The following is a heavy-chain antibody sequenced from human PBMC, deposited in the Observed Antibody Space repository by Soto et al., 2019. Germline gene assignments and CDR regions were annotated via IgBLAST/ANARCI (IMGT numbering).Heavy chain of an antibody. J-gene: IGHJ4*02. Sequence: EVQLVESGGGLVQPGGSLRLSCTASGFTFSDHAMNWVRQAPGRGLEWVSYITHSSSTIYYADSVKGRFNISRDNAKNSPYLQMNSPRAEDPAVYYCGGYGSGGYYWGPFEFRGQGTLVTVSS. CDR2: ITHSSSTI. D-gene: IGHD3-10*01. CDR1: GFTFSDHA. CDR3: GGYGSGGYYWGPFEF. V-gene: IGHV3-48*01.